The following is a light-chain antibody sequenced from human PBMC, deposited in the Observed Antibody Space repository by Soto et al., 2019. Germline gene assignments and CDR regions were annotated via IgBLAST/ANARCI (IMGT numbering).Light chain of an antibody. Sequence: QSVLTQPASVSGSPGQSITISCTGTSSDVGTYKFVSWYQQHPGKVPTLMIHEGTKRPSGVSNRFSGSKSGNTATLTISGLQPEDEANYYCCSYAGTSFGVFGGGTKVTVL. CDR3: CSYAGTSFGV. CDR2: EGT. J-gene: IGLJ3*02. V-gene: IGLV2-23*01. CDR1: SSDVGTYKF.